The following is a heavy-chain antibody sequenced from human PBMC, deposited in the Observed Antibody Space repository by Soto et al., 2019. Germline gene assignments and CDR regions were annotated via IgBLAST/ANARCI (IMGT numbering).Heavy chain of an antibody. CDR2: INHSGST. CDR3: ARAKITGLFDY. CDR1: GGSFSGYY. D-gene: IGHD2-8*02. V-gene: IGHV4-34*01. Sequence: QVQLQQWGAGLLKPSETLSLTCAVYGGSFSGYYWTWIRQPPGTGLEWIGEINHSGSTNYNPSINSRVTISVDTSKNQFSLKLTSVTAADTAVYYCARAKITGLFDYWGQGPLVTVSS. J-gene: IGHJ4*02.